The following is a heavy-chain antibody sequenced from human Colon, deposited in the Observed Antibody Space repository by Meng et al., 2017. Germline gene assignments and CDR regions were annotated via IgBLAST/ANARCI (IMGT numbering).Heavy chain of an antibody. CDR2: IRGYNGNT. CDR1: GYTFRGYG. CDR3: ARQYSSTWYLFDY. J-gene: IGHJ4*02. D-gene: IGHD6-13*01. V-gene: IGHV1-18*01. Sequence: QVYLVQFGAEVKKPGASVKVSCKTSGYTFRGYGISWVRQAPGQGLEWMGWIRGYNGNTNYAQKFEGRVTMTTDTSTSTAYMELRNLTSDDTAVYYCARQYSSTWYLFDYWGQGTLVTVSS.